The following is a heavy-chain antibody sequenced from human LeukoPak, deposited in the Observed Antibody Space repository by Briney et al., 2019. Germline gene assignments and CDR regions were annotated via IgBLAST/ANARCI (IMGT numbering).Heavy chain of an antibody. CDR3: AKDRGSSSWYGEFDY. Sequence: GGSLRLSCAASGFSFSNYAIHWVRQAPGKGLEWVAVVWHDGGEKHYEDSVKGRFTISRDNSKSTLYLQMNSLRAEDTAVYYCAKDRGSSSWYGEFDYWGQGTLVTVSS. CDR1: GFSFSNYA. CDR2: VWHDGGEK. V-gene: IGHV3-33*06. J-gene: IGHJ4*02. D-gene: IGHD6-13*01.